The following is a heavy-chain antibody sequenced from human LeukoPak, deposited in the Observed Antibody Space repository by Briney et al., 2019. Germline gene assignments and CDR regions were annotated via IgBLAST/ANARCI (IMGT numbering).Heavy chain of an antibody. D-gene: IGHD6-13*01. J-gene: IGHJ6*02. CDR1: GFTFDDYA. CDR2: ISWNSGSI. CDR3: AKDIGSSSWYHYYYYGMDV. Sequence: PGGSLRLSCAASGFTFDDYAMHWVRQAPGKGLEWVSGISWNSGSIGYADSVKGRFTISRDNAKNSLYLQMNSLRAEDTALYYCAKDIGSSSWYHYYYYGMDVWGQGTTVTVSS. V-gene: IGHV3-9*01.